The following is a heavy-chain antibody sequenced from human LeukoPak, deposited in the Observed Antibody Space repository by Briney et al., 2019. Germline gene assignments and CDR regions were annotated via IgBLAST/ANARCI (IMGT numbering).Heavy chain of an antibody. Sequence: KPSETLSLTCTVSGNSISSGDNYWSWIRQPAGKGLEWIGRIYTSGSTNYNPSLKSRVTMSVDTSKNQFSLKLSSVTAADTAVYYCARDVGYYYMDVWGKGTTVTISS. CDR2: IYTSGST. J-gene: IGHJ6*03. V-gene: IGHV4-61*02. D-gene: IGHD1-26*01. CDR3: ARDVGYYYMDV. CDR1: GNSISSGDNY.